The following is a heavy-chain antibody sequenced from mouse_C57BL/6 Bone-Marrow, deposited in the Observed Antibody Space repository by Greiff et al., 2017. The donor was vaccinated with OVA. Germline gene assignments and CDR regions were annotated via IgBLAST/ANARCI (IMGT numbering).Heavy chain of an antibody. V-gene: IGHV1-72*01. CDR3: AGGIYDYDEGAYFDY. J-gene: IGHJ2*01. D-gene: IGHD2-4*01. CDR1: GYTFTSYW. CDR2: IDPNSGGT. Sequence: QVQLQQPGAELVKPGASVKLSCKASGYTFTSYWMHWVKQRPGRGLEWIGRIDPNSGGTKYNEKFKSKATLTVDKPSSTAYMQLSSLTSEDSAVYDCAGGIYDYDEGAYFDYWGQGTTLTVSS.